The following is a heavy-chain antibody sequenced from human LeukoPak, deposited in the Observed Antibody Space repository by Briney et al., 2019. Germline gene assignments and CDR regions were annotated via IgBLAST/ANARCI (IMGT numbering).Heavy chain of an antibody. Sequence: ASVKVSCKASGYTFTGYYMHWVRQATGQGLEWMGWMNPNSGNTGYAQKFQGRVTITRNTSISTAYMELSSLRSEDTAVYYCARGVRVVVPAATRYYFDYWGQGTLVTVSS. CDR2: MNPNSGNT. V-gene: IGHV1-8*03. CDR1: GYTFTGYY. CDR3: ARGVRVVVPAATRYYFDY. D-gene: IGHD2-2*01. J-gene: IGHJ4*02.